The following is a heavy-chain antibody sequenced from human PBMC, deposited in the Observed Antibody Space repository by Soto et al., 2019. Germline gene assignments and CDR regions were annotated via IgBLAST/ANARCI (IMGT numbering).Heavy chain of an antibody. V-gene: IGHV4-28*01. J-gene: IGHJ4*02. CDR3: VRMMHDSETYYAFDD. Sequence: QVQLQESGPGLVKPSDTLSLTCAVSGYSIISSNWWGWIRQPPGSGLEWIGYIFYTGSTYRNPSLERRVTMSVDTSQNQFSLNLSSVTAADTALYYCVRMMHDSETYYAFDDWGQGTLVTVSS. CDR1: GYSIISSNW. CDR2: IFYTGST. D-gene: IGHD3-10*01.